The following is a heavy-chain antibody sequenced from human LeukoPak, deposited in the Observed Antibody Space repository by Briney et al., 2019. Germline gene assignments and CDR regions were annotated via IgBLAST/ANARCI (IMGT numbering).Heavy chain of an antibody. CDR3: VRKFATGD. J-gene: IGHJ4*02. CDR1: GFTFSSHL. Sequence: GGSLRLSCAASGFTFSSHLMHWVRQAQGAGLVWVSSVKSDGTATNYADSVKGRFTISRDNAKNTLYLRMNSLRVEDTAVYYCVRKFATGDWGQGTLVTVSS. D-gene: IGHD1-14*01. V-gene: IGHV3-74*01. CDR2: VKSDGTAT.